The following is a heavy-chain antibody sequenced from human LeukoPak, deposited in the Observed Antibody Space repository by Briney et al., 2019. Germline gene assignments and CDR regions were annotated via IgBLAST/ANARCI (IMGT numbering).Heavy chain of an antibody. V-gene: IGHV4-4*09. CDR1: GGSISSYY. D-gene: IGHD6-6*01. CDR2: TYTSGST. Sequence: PSETLSLTCTVSGGSISSYYWSWIRQPPGKGLEWIGYTYTSGSTNYNPSLKSRVTISVDTSKNQFSLKLSSVTAADTAVYYCARLIAARTYYYYYYYMDVWGKGTTVTVSS. J-gene: IGHJ6*03. CDR3: ARLIAARTYYYYYYYMDV.